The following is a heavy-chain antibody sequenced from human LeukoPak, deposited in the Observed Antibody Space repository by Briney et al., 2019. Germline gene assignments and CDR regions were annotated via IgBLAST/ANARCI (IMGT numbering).Heavy chain of an antibody. V-gene: IGHV4-34*01. Sequence: GSLRLSCAASGFTFSSYAMSWVRQAPGKGLEWIGEINHSGSTNYNPSLKSRVTISVDTSKNQFSLKLSSVTAADTAVYYCARALPYYGSGSYPNWFDPWGQGTLVTVSS. J-gene: IGHJ5*02. CDR1: GFTFSSYA. D-gene: IGHD3-10*01. CDR2: INHSGST. CDR3: ARALPYYGSGSYPNWFDP.